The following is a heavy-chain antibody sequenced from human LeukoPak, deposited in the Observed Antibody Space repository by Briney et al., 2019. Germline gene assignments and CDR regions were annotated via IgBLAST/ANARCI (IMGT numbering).Heavy chain of an antibody. CDR3: ARRGYSYGFAFDI. D-gene: IGHD5-18*01. CDR2: IYYSGST. Sequence: PSETLSLTCTVSGGSISSSSYYWGWIRQPPGKGLEWIGSIYYSGSTYYNPSLKSRVTISVDTSKNQFSLKLSSVTAADTAVYYCARRGYSYGFAFDIWGQGTMVTVSS. J-gene: IGHJ3*02. V-gene: IGHV4-39*01. CDR1: GGSISSSSYY.